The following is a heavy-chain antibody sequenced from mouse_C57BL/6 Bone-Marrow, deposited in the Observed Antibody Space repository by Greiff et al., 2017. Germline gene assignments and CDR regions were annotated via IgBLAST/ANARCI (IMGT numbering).Heavy chain of an antibody. CDR3: VRWDGYYYAMDY. D-gene: IGHD2-3*01. J-gene: IGHJ4*01. CDR2: IRSKSNNYAT. Sequence: EVKLMESGGGLVQPKGSLKLSCAASGFSFNTYAMNWVRQAPGKGLEWVVRIRSKSNNYATYYADSVKDRFTISRDDSESMLYLQMNNLKTEDTAMYYCVRWDGYYYAMDYWGQGTSVTVSS. V-gene: IGHV10-1*01. CDR1: GFSFNTYA.